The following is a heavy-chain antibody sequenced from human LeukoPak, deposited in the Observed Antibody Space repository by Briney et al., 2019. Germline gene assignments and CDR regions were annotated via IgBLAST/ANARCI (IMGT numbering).Heavy chain of an antibody. CDR3: ARDPPYG. CDR2: INPNSGGT. J-gene: IGHJ4*02. CDR1: GYTFTGYY. V-gene: IGHV1-2*02. Sequence: GASVKVSCKASGYTFTGYYMHWVRQAPGQGLEWMGWINPNSGGTNYAQKFQGRVTITADKSTSTAYMELSSLRSEDTAVYYCARDPPYGWGQGTLVTVSS. D-gene: IGHD3-10*01.